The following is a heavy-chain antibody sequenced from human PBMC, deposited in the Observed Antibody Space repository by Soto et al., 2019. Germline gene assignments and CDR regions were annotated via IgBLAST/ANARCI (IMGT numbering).Heavy chain of an antibody. D-gene: IGHD3-16*01. CDR3: TRASSLDFDF. Sequence: GGSMRLSCTTSGFTFGDYALSWVRQAPGKGLEWVGFIRRNAYGGTTDYAASVKGRFTISRDDSKSIAYLQMNSLRTEDTALYYCTRASSLDFDFWGQGTLVTVSS. J-gene: IGHJ4*02. CDR2: IRRNAYGGTT. V-gene: IGHV3-49*04. CDR1: GFTFGDYA.